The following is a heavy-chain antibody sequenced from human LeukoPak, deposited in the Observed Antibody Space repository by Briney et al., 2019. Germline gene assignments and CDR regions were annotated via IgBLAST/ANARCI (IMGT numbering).Heavy chain of an antibody. Sequence: GGPLRLSCAASGFTFSDYDMHWVRQATGKGLEWVPAIGTAGDTYYTGSVKGRFTISRENAKNSLYLQMNSLRAGDTAVYYCARVAKERVGGVYYFDYWGQGTLVTVSS. V-gene: IGHV3-13*01. CDR2: IGTAGDT. CDR3: ARVAKERVGGVYYFDY. J-gene: IGHJ4*02. D-gene: IGHD1-1*01. CDR1: GFTFSDYD.